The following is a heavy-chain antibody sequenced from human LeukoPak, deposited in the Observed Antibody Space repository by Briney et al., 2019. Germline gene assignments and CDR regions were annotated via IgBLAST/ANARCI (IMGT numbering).Heavy chain of an antibody. V-gene: IGHV4-34*01. J-gene: IGHJ4*02. CDR2: INHSGDT. CDR1: DGPFSGYY. Sequence: PSETLPLTCVVYDGPFSGYYWSWIRQSPGKGLEWIGEINHSGDTKYNPSLKSRVTISVDTSKNQFSLKVSSVTAADTAVYYCARIQLWPLHYFDYWGQGTLVTVSS. D-gene: IGHD5-18*01. CDR3: ARIQLWPLHYFDY.